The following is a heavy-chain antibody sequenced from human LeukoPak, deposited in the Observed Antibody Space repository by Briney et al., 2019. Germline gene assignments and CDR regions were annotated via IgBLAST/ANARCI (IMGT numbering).Heavy chain of an antibody. CDR2: IRWNSGSI. J-gene: IGHJ4*02. Sequence: GGSLRLSCAASGFTFDDYAMHWVRQAPGKGLEWVSGIRWNSGSIGYADSVKGRFTISRDNAKNSLYLQMNSLRAEDTALYYCAKARIAVAGRAGYYFDYWGQGTLVTVSS. V-gene: IGHV3-9*01. D-gene: IGHD6-19*01. CDR1: GFTFDDYA. CDR3: AKARIAVAGRAGYYFDY.